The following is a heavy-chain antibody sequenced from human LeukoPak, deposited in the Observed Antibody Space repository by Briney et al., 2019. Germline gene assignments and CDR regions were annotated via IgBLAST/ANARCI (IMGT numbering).Heavy chain of an antibody. V-gene: IGHV3-23*01. J-gene: IGHJ4*02. D-gene: IGHD3-10*01. CDR3: AGGWFGEDYYFDY. CDR1: GFTFSSYA. CDR2: ISGSGGST. Sequence: PGGSLRLSCAASGFTFSSYAMSWVRQAPGKGLEWVLAISGSGGSTYYADSVKGRFTISRDNSKNTLYLQMNSLRAEDTAVYYCAGGWFGEDYYFDYWGQGTLVTVSS.